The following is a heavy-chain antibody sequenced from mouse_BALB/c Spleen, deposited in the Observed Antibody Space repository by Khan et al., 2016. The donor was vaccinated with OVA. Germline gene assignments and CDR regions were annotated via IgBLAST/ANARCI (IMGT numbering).Heavy chain of an antibody. V-gene: IGHV9-3-1*01. CDR3: ARPPYFSYVMDT. D-gene: IGHD2-10*01. CDR1: GYTFTKSG. J-gene: IGHJ4*01. CDR2: INTYTGDP. Sequence: QIQLVQSGPELKKPGETVKISCKASGYTFTKSGMNWVKQAPGKGLKWMGWINTYTGDPTYADDFKGRFAFSLETSASTAYLQINNLKNEDTATYFCARPPYFSYVMDTWGQGTSVTVSS.